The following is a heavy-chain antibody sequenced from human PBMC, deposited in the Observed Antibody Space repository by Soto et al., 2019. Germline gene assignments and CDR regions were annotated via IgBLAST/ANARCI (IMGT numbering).Heavy chain of an antibody. J-gene: IGHJ6*02. CDR2: ISSSSSYI. D-gene: IGHD3-10*01. V-gene: IGHV3-21*01. CDR3: ARALRYYYGAGSSGPTYGMDV. CDR1: GCTFSSYS. Sequence: RWLRRPGAPSGCTFSSYSMNWVPQAPGKGLEWVSSISSSSSYIYYADSVKGRFTISRDNAKNSLSRQMNSLRAEDKAVYYCARALRYYYGAGSSGPTYGMDVWGQGTTVTAYS.